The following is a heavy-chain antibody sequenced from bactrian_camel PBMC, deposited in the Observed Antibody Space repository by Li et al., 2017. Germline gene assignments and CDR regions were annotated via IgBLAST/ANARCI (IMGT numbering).Heavy chain of an antibody. J-gene: IGHJ4*01. CDR1: EYAYSSYC. CDR2: IYALSGGT. CDR3: AADCPEDGSRSPPPGGYLDAY. V-gene: IGHV3S1*01. D-gene: IGHD6*01. Sequence: HVQLVESGGGSVQAGGSLRLSCAASEYAYSSYCVAWFRQAPGKEREGVASIYALSGGTKYVDAVKDRFLVTRDNAKNTVNLQMNSLKPEDTAMYYCAADCPEDGSRSPPPGGYLDAYWGQGTQVTVS.